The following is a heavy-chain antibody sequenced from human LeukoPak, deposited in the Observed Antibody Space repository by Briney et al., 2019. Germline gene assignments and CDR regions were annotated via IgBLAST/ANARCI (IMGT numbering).Heavy chain of an antibody. Sequence: SETLSLTCTVSGGSISTSGYYWGWVRQPPGQGLNWIGSIYYTENAYYNPSLKSRVTISVYTYKNYFSLNLISVTAADTSVYYCARDCPAYCNGGSCHYYYYMDVGGKGTTVTVSS. CDR2: IYYTENA. J-gene: IGHJ6*03. CDR3: ARDCPAYCNGGSCHYYYYMDV. V-gene: IGHV4-39*02. D-gene: IGHD2-15*01. CDR1: GGSISTSGYY.